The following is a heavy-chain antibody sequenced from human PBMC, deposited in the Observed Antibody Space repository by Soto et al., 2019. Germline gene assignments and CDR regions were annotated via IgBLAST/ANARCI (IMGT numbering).Heavy chain of an antibody. CDR1: GGSFSGYY. CDR2: INHRGNT. D-gene: IGHD2-8*01. CDR3: ARQEVPQWFTKGYYGMDV. Sequence: QVQLQQWGAGLSKPSETLSLTCAVYGGSFSGYYWTWIRQPTGKGLEWIGEINHRGNTNYNPSLKCRVTISVDTSKNQFSLKLTSVTAADTAVYYCARQEVPQWFTKGYYGMDVWDQGTTVTVSS. J-gene: IGHJ6*02. V-gene: IGHV4-34*01.